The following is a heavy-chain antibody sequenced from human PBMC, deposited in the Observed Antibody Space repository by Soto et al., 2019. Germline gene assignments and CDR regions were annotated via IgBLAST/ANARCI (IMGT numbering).Heavy chain of an antibody. Sequence: PSETLSLTCTVSGGSISSGGYYWNWIRQPPGKGLEWIGYIYYSGSTNYNPSLKSRVTISVDTSKNQFSLKLSSVTAADTAVYYCAMLDTAMATLDYWGQGTLVTVSS. J-gene: IGHJ4*02. CDR1: GGSISSGGYY. CDR2: IYYSGST. CDR3: AMLDTAMATLDY. D-gene: IGHD5-18*01. V-gene: IGHV4-61*08.